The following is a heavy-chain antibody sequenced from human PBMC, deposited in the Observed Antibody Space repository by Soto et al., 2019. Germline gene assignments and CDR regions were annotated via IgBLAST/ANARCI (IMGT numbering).Heavy chain of an antibody. CDR1: GFTFSNYD. V-gene: IGHV3-33*01. J-gene: IGHJ3*02. D-gene: IGHD3-3*01. CDR2: IRFDGSNT. Sequence: QVQLVESGGGVVQPGRSLRLSCAASGFTFSNYDLHWVRQAPGKGLEWVAVIRFDGSNTYYAYSVTGRFTISRDNSKKTLYLHMNSLTAEDTAVYYCARPYYDFGSASRDGRGNAFDIWCQGKMFTVSS. CDR3: ARPYYDFGSASRDGRGNAFDI.